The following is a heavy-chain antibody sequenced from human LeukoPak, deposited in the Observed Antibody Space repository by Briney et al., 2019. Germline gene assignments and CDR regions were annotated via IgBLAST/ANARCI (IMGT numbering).Heavy chain of an antibody. CDR2: IYYSGST. Sequence: PSETLSLTCTVSGGSISSSSYYWGWMRQPPGKGLEWIGSIYYSGSTYYNPSLKSRVTISVDTSKNQFSLKLSSVTAADTAVYYCATSGPIYYGSGSYYNYFDYWGQGTLVTVSS. J-gene: IGHJ4*02. CDR1: GGSISSSSYY. V-gene: IGHV4-39*07. D-gene: IGHD3-10*01. CDR3: ATSGPIYYGSGSYYNYFDY.